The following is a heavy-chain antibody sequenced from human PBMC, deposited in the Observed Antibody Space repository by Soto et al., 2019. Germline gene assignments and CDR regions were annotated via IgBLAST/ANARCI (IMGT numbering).Heavy chain of an antibody. CDR1: GYTFTNYG. CDR2: ISAYNGNT. Sequence: ASVKVSCKASGYTFTNYGINWVRQAPGQGLEWMGWISAYNGNTNYAQKLQGRVTTTTDTSTSTAYMELRSLRSNDTAVYYCARSSWGLRGGGDIWGQGTMVTVSS. J-gene: IGHJ3*02. CDR3: ARSSWGLRGGGDI. V-gene: IGHV1-18*01. D-gene: IGHD2-15*01.